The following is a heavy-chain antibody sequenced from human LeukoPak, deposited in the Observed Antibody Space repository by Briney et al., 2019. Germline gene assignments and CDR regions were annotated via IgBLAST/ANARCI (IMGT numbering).Heavy chain of an antibody. CDR2: IYYSGST. CDR1: AGSISSYY. J-gene: IGHJ4*02. Sequence: SETLSLTCTVSAGSISSYYWTWIRQPPGKGLEWIGHIYYSGSTNYNPSLKSRVAISLDTSKNQFSLKLSSVTAADTAIYYCARGRPDFRTNFHTFFVDSWGRGTLVTVSS. D-gene: IGHD3/OR15-3a*01. V-gene: IGHV4-59*01. CDR3: ARGRPDFRTNFHTFFVDS.